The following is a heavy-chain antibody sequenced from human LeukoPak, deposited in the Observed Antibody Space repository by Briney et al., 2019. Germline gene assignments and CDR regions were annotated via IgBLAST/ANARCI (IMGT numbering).Heavy chain of an antibody. CDR2: IYYSGST. V-gene: IGHV4-59*01. CDR1: GGSFSSYY. J-gene: IGHJ6*03. D-gene: IGHD6-13*01. CDR3: AGQLVGYYYYYYMDV. Sequence: PSETLSLTCAVYGGSFSSYYWSWIRQPPGKGLEWIGYIYYSGSTNYNPSLKSRVTISVDTSKNQFSLKLSSVTAADTAVYYCAGQLVGYYYYYYMDVWGKGTTVTVSS.